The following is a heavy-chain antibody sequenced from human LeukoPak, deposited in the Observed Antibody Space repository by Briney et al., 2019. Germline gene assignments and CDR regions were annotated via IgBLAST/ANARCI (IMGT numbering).Heavy chain of an antibody. CDR3: ARASSKQLAGYLPDGFDI. D-gene: IGHD3-9*01. CDR1: GYTFTNYY. Sequence: ASVKVSCKASGYTFTNYYIHWVRQAPGQGLEWMGIINPSGSSTSYAQKFQGRVTMTRDTSTSTVYMELSSLRSEDTAVYYCARASSKQLAGYLPDGFDIWGQGTMVTVSS. CDR2: INPSGSST. V-gene: IGHV1-46*01. J-gene: IGHJ3*02.